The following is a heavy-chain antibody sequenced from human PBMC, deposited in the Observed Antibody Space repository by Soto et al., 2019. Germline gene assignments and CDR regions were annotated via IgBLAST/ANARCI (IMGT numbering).Heavy chain of an antibody. D-gene: IGHD3-22*01. J-gene: IGHJ4*02. V-gene: IGHV1-58*01. CDR2: IVVGSGNT. CDR1: GFTFTSSA. Sequence: ASVKVSCKASGFTFTSSAVQWVRQARGQRLEWIGWIVVGSGNTNYAQKFQERVTITRDMSTSTAYMELSSLRSEDTAVYYCAAGGWPPDSSGYKTHFDYWGQGTLVTVSS. CDR3: AAGGWPPDSSGYKTHFDY.